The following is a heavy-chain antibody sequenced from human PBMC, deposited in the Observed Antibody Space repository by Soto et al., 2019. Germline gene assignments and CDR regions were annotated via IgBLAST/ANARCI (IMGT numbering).Heavy chain of an antibody. V-gene: IGHV4-4*02. CDR3: ARSAGWYAIHA. Sequence: QVQLQESGPGLVKPSGTLSLTCAVSGDSVSSPYYWCWVRQPPGKGLEWIGEVFHTGTTNYNPSLRSRVTISMDKSINPFSLDLSSVTAADTAVYYCARSAGWYAIHAWGPGTLVIVSS. J-gene: IGHJ5*02. CDR1: GDSVSSPYY. CDR2: VFHTGTT. D-gene: IGHD6-19*01.